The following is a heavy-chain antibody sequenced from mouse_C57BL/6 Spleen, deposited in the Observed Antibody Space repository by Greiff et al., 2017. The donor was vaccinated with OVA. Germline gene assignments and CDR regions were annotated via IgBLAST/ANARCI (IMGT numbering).Heavy chain of an antibody. CDR2: IYPRDGST. CDR3: AREGSYTVVATDAMDY. D-gene: IGHD1-1*01. V-gene: IGHV1-85*01. Sequence: VQLQQSGPELVKPGASVKLSCKASGYTFTSYDINWVKQRPGQGLEWIGWIYPRDGSTKYNEKFKGKATLTVDTSSSTAYMELHSLTSEDAAVYYYAREGSYTVVATDAMDYWGQGTSVTVSS. J-gene: IGHJ4*01. CDR1: GYTFTSYD.